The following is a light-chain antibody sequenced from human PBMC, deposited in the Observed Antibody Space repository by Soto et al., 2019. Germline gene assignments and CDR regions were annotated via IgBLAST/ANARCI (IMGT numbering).Light chain of an antibody. Sequence: DIPMTQSPSTLSASVGDRVTITCRASQSISSWLAWYQQKPGKAPKLLIYKASSLEGGVPSRFSGSGSGTDCTLTISSLQPDDFASYYCQQYHSYSLTFGGGTKVDIK. CDR2: KAS. CDR1: QSISSW. CDR3: QQYHSYSLT. J-gene: IGKJ4*01. V-gene: IGKV1-5*03.